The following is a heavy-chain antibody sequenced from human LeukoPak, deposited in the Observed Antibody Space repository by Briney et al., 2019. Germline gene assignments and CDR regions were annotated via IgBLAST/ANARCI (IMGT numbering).Heavy chain of an antibody. J-gene: IGHJ6*02. CDR2: IHYSGSP. CDR3: ARNPVAVAENFHYGMDV. CDR1: GGSISTYY. D-gene: IGHD6-19*01. V-gene: IGHV4-59*01. Sequence: SETLSLTCTVSGGSISTYYWSWIRQPPGKGLEWIGYIHYSGSPTHNPSLESRVTMSVDTSKNQFSLSLSSVTAADTAVYYCARNPVAVAENFHYGMDVWGQGTTVTVSS.